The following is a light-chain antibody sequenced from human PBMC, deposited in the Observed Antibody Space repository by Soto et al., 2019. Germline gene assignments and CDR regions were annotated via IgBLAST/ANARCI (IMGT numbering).Light chain of an antibody. Sequence: EIVLTQSPDTLSLSPGERATLSCGASQSVSSSYLAWYQQKPGQAPRLLIYGASSRATGIPDRFSGTGSETDFTLTISGLQSEDSAVYFCQQYNNWPFSFGQGTRLEIK. CDR2: GAS. V-gene: IGKV3-20*01. J-gene: IGKJ5*01. CDR3: QQYNNWPFS. CDR1: QSVSSSY.